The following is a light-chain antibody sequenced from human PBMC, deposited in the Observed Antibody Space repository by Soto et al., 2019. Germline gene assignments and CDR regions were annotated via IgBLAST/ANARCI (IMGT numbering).Light chain of an antibody. Sequence: QSALTQPASVSGSPGQSITISCAGTRSDMVASNSVSWYQHLPGRSPTLIIYEATNRPSGVSERFSGSKAGDTASLTISGLQADDESEYFCISYKTDDTFVFGGGTKLTVL. CDR1: RSDMVASNS. V-gene: IGLV2-14*01. CDR3: ISYKTDDTFV. CDR2: EAT. J-gene: IGLJ1*01.